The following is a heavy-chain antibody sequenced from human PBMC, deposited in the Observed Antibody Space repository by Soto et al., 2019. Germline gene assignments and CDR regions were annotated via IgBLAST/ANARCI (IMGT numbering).Heavy chain of an antibody. CDR1: GSPFSNYW. D-gene: IGHD3-10*01. J-gene: IGHJ3*02. CDR3: ANAWLYYGTNDYDDAFDI. V-gene: IGHV3-7*01. CDR2: IGQDGGEE. Sequence: PGGSLRLSCAVSGSPFSNYWMTWVRQAPGKGLEWVSNIGQDGGEENYVDSVKGRFTVSRDNANNLLYLQMNSLRAEDTAVYYCANAWLYYGTNDYDDAFDIWGQGTLVTVSS.